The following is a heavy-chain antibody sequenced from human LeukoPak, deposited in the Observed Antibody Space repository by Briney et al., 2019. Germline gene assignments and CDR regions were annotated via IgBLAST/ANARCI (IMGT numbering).Heavy chain of an antibody. CDR1: GGSISTTAYY. CDR3: ARETSQKGAHYMDV. CDR2: VFYTGNT. J-gene: IGHJ6*03. D-gene: IGHD3-16*01. V-gene: IGHV4-39*07. Sequence: SETLSLTCTVSGGSISTTAYYWGWIRQPPGKGLEWIGSVFYTGNTFYNPSLQSRVTLSVDTSKNQFSLKLSSVTAADTAVYYCARETSQKGAHYMDVWGKGTTVTISS.